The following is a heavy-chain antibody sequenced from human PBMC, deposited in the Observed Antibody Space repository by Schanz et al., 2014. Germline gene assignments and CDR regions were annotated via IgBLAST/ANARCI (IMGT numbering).Heavy chain of an antibody. CDR3: AKVQTHTLYGGNSCFDY. V-gene: IGHV3-74*02. CDR1: GFAFSDYG. CDR2: INSDGSTT. D-gene: IGHD2-21*02. Sequence: VQLVESGGGVVQPGKSLRLSCAASGFAFSDYGMHWVRQAPGKGLEWVSRINSDGSTTIYADSVKGRFTISRDNAKNSLYLQMNSLRPEDTALYYCAKVQTHTLYGGNSCFDYWGQGTLVTVSS. J-gene: IGHJ4*02.